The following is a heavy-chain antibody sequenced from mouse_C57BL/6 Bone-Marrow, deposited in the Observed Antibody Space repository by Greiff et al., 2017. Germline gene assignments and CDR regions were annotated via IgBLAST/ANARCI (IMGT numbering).Heavy chain of an antibody. CDR1: GYTFTSYG. J-gene: IGHJ2*01. Sequence: QVQLKESGAELARPGASVKLSCKASGYTFTSYGISWVKQRTGQGLEWIGEIYPRSGNTYYNEKFKGKATLTADKSSSTAYMELRSLTSEDSAVYFCAIKDSSGSYFDYWGQGTTLTVSS. CDR3: AIKDSSGSYFDY. CDR2: IYPRSGNT. D-gene: IGHD3-2*02. V-gene: IGHV1-81*01.